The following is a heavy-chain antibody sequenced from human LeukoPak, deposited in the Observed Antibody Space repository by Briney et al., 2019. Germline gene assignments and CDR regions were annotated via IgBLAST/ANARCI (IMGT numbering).Heavy chain of an antibody. Sequence: SETLSLTCAVYGGSFSGYYWSWIRQPPGKGLEWIGEINHSGSTNYNPSLKSRVTISVDTSKNQFSLKLSSVTAADTAVYYCAREYYDFWRRSDRNPYYY. CDR1: GGSFSGYY. CDR2: INHSGST. V-gene: IGHV4-34*01. J-gene: IGHJ6*01. CDR3: AREYYDFWRRSDRNPYYY. D-gene: IGHD3-3*01.